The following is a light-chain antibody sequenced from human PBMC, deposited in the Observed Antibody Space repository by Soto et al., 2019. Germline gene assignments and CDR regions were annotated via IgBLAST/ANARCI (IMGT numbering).Light chain of an antibody. CDR2: TTS. CDR1: QTINNY. CDR3: QQGYDVPLT. J-gene: IGKJ5*01. Sequence: DIQMTQSPSSLSASVGDRVSITCRASQTINNYLNWFQQKPGEAPKLLIYTTSKLQSGVPSRFSGSGSGADFTLTISNPQPEDFATYYCQQGYDVPLTFGQGTRLDI. V-gene: IGKV1-39*01.